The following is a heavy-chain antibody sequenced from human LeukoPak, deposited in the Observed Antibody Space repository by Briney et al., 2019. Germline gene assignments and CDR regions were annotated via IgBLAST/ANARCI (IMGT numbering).Heavy chain of an antibody. J-gene: IGHJ4*02. CDR3: ARDYTRSSPFDY. D-gene: IGHD2-2*02. CDR2: IYPGGSDA. V-gene: IGHV5-51*01. Sequence: ESLKISCKGSGYSFTSYWIGWVRQMPGKGLEWMGTIYPGGSDARYSPSFQGQVTISADKSISTAYLQWSSLKASDTAIYYCARDYTRSSPFDYWGQGTLVTVSS. CDR1: GYSFTSYW.